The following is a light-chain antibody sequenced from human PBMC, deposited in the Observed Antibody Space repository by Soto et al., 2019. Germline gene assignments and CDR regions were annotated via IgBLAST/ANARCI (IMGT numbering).Light chain of an antibody. CDR1: RGHSSYA. J-gene: IGLJ1*01. V-gene: IGLV4-69*01. CDR3: QTWGTGIHYV. Sequence: QLVLTQSPSASASLGASVKLTCTLSRGHSSYAIAWHQQQPEKGPRYLMKLNSDGSHSKGDGIPDRFSGSSSGAERYLTISSRQSEDEADYYCQTWGTGIHYVFGTGTKLTVL. CDR2: LNSDGSH.